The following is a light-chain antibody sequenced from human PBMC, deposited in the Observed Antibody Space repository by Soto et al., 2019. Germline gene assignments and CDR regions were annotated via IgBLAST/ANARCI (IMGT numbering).Light chain of an antibody. J-gene: IGKJ1*01. CDR1: QTVSSNY. Sequence: EIVLTQSPGTLSLSPGERATLSFSASQTVSSNYLAWYQQKPGQAPRLLIYAASTRATGIPDRFSGSGSGTDFTLSISRLEPEDFAVYYCQLYGTSPKPFGQGTKVDIK. CDR2: AAS. V-gene: IGKV3-20*01. CDR3: QLYGTSPKP.